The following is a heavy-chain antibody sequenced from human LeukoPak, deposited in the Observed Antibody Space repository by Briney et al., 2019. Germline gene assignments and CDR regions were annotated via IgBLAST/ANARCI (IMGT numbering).Heavy chain of an antibody. CDR2: INSDGSGT. J-gene: IGHJ3*02. D-gene: IGHD1-26*01. CDR1: GFTFSSYW. V-gene: IGHV3-74*01. CDR3: ARAGEGLLAYSFDI. Sequence: RGSLRLSCAASGFTFSSYWMHWVRQGPGKGLVWVSRINSDGSGTSYADSVKGRFTISRDNAKNTLYLQMNSLRAEDTAVYYCARAGEGLLAYSFDIWGQGTMVTVSS.